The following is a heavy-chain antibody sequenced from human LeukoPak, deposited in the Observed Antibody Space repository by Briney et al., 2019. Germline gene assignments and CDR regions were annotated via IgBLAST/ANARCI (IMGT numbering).Heavy chain of an antibody. CDR2: ISSSGSTI. CDR1: GFTFSSYE. D-gene: IGHD5-24*01. Sequence: GGSLRLSCAASGFTFSSYEMNWVRQAPGKGLEWVSYISSSGSTIYYADSVKGRFTISRDNAKNSLYLQMNSLRAEDTAVYYCARGPLSRDGYTQTGDYWGQGTLVTVSS. V-gene: IGHV3-48*03. J-gene: IGHJ4*02. CDR3: ARGPLSRDGYTQTGDY.